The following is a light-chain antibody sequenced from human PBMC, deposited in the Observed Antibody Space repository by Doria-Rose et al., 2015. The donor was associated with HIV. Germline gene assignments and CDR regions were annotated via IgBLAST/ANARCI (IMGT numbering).Light chain of an antibody. CDR3: HQYGTSWT. CDR1: QRFSSTY. V-gene: IGKV3-20*01. CDR2: GGS. Sequence: TQSPGTLSLSPGERATLSCRASQRFSSTYFAWYQQKPGQAPSLLIYGGSTRATGIPDRFSASGSGTDFTLTINRLEPEDFALYYCHQYGTSWTFGQGTKVEI. J-gene: IGKJ1*01.